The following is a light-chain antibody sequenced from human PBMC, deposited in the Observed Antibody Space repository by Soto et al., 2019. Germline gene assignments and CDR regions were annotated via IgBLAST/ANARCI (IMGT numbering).Light chain of an antibody. Sequence: EMVLTQSPGILSLSPGERATLSCRASQSVSSGFLAWYQQKPGQAPRLLIYGASTRATGIPDRFSGSGSETDFSLTISRLEPEDFALYYCQQYDTSPITFGQGTRLQIK. J-gene: IGKJ5*01. V-gene: IGKV3-20*01. CDR3: QQYDTSPIT. CDR1: QSVSSGF. CDR2: GAS.